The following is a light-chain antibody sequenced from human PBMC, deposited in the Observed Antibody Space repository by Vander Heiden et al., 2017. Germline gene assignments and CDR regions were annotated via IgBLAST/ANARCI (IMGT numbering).Light chain of an antibody. V-gene: IGKV2-28*01. CDR3: MQALQTPFT. CDR2: WCS. J-gene: IGKJ3*01. Sequence: IVMSQSPLSLPVTPAEPASISCTSSQSLLHSNGYNYLDWYQQKPGQSPQLLIYWCSNRASGVPDRFSGSGSGTDFTLKISRVEAEDVGVYYCMQALQTPFTFGPGTKVDIK. CDR1: QSLLHSNGYNY.